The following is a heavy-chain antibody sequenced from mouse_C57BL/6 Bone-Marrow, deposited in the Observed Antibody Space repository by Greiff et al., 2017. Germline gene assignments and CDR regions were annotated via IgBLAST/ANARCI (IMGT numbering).Heavy chain of an antibody. CDR2: IDPSDSYT. D-gene: IGHD1-1*01. J-gene: IGHJ1*03. CDR1: GYTFTSYW. CDR3: ARGPITTVVAPNFDV. Sequence: QVQLQQPGAELVRPGTSVKLSCKASGYTFTSYWMHWVKQRPGQGLEWIGVIDPSDSYTNYNQKFKGKATLTVDTSSSTAYMQLSSLTSEDSAVYYGARGPITTVVAPNFDVWGTGTTVTVSS. V-gene: IGHV1-59*01.